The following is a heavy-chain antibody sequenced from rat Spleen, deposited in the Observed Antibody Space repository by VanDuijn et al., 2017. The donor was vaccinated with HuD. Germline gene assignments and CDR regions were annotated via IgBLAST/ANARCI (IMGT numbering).Heavy chain of an antibody. J-gene: IGHJ2*01. CDR2: IWGDGNT. Sequence: QVQLKESGPGLVQPSQTLSLTCTVSGFSLRNYGVIWVRQPPGKGLEWMGVIWGDGNTNYNSALKSRLSISRDTSESQVYLKMXSLQSEDTAXXXCAXADIXXISADGXWGQGVMVTVSS. CDR3: AXADIXXISADGX. V-gene: IGHV2-13*01. D-gene: IGHD1-2*01. CDR1: GFSLRNYG.